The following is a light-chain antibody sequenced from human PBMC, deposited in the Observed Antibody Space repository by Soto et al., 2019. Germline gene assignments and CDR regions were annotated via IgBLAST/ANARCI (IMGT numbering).Light chain of an antibody. V-gene: IGKV2-24*01. Sequence: LVMPQTPFSSPATLGQPAPISCRGSQSLVHSEGNTYLSWLKQRPGQAPRPLIYKISDRFSGVPDRFSGSGAGTDFTLKISRVEAEDVGSYYCMQTTQVPYSFGQGTKLEIK. CDR3: MQTTQVPYS. CDR2: KIS. CDR1: QSLVHSEGNTY. J-gene: IGKJ2*01.